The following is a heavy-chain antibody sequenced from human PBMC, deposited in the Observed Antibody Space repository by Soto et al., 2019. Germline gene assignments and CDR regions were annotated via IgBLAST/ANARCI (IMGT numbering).Heavy chain of an antibody. V-gene: IGHV4-4*02. J-gene: IGHJ4*02. CDR2: IYHSGST. CDR3: ARERRGSESNGSGSYDS. D-gene: IGHD3-10*01. CDR1: GGSISSSNW. Sequence: QVQLQESGPGLVKPSGTLSLTCAVSGGSISSSNWWSWVRQPPGKGLEWIGEIYHSGSTNYNPSLKSRGTISVDKSKNQFSLKLSSVTAADTAVYYCARERRGSESNGSGSYDSWGQGTLVTVSS.